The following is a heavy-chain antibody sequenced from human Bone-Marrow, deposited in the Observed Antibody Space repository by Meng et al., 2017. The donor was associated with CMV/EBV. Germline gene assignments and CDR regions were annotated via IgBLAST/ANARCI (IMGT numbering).Heavy chain of an antibody. CDR2: IWYDGSQK. CDR1: GFTFSSYA. J-gene: IGHJ4*02. CDR3: AKGYGSGSCVDY. V-gene: IGHV3-33*06. D-gene: IGHD3-10*01. Sequence: GESLKISCAASGFTFSSYAMHWVRQAPGKGLEWVAVIWYDGSQKYYTDSVKGRFTISRDNSKNTLYLQMNSLRAEDTAVYYCAKGYGSGSCVDYWGQGTLVTVSS.